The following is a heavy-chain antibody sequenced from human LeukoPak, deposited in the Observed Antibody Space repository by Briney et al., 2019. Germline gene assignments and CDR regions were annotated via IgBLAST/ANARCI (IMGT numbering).Heavy chain of an antibody. Sequence: NLQGRVTMTIDTSTSTAYLELRSLRSDDTAVYYCARDPSNSSGWLIYFDYWGQGTLITVSS. D-gene: IGHD6-19*01. CDR3: ARDPSNSSGWLIYFDY. J-gene: IGHJ4*02. V-gene: IGHV1-18*01.